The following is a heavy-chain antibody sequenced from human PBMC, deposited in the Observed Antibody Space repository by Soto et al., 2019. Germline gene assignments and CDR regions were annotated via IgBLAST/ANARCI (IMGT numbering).Heavy chain of an antibody. CDR2: VNTYNGNP. CDR3: ARDSQYSTDWQRFDS. V-gene: IGHV1-18*01. D-gene: IGHD6-6*01. Sequence: QVQLVHSVVEVKKPVASVKDSCKASGYTFTNYAISWVRQAPGRGLEWMGWVNTYNGNPTYAQIFQGRCTLTTDTSTGTAYMELRSLQSADSAVSYCARDSQYSTDWQRFDSWGQGTLVTVSS. J-gene: IGHJ4*02. CDR1: GYTFTNYA.